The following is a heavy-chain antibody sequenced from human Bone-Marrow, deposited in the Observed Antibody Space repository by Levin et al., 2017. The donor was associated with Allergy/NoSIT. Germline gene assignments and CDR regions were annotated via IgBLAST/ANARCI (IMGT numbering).Heavy chain of an antibody. D-gene: IGHD3-10*01. Sequence: PSETLSLTCTVSSGSISSSSYYWGWIRQPPGKGLEWIGSIYYSGSTYYNPSLKSRVTISVDTSKNQFSLKLSSVTAADTAVYYCATRFTMVQDDAFDIWGQGTMVTVSS. J-gene: IGHJ3*02. V-gene: IGHV4-39*01. CDR3: ATRFTMVQDDAFDI. CDR1: SGSISSSSYY. CDR2: IYYSGST.